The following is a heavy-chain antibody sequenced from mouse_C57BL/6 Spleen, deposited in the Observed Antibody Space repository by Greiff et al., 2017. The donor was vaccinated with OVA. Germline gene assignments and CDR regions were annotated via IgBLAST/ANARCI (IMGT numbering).Heavy chain of an antibody. CDR1: GYTFTDYN. CDR3: ARKGGLLWGFAY. D-gene: IGHD2-1*01. Sequence: EVMLVESGPELVKPGASVKIPCKASGYTFTDYNMDWVKQSHGKSLEWIGDINPNNGGTIYNQKFKGKATLTVDKSSSTAYMELRSLTSEDTAVYYCARKGGLLWGFAYWGQGTLVTVSA. J-gene: IGHJ3*01. CDR2: INPNNGGT. V-gene: IGHV1-18*01.